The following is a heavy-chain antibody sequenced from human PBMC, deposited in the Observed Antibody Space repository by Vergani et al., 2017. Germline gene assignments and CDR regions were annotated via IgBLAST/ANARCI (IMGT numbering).Heavy chain of an antibody. Sequence: QVQLQESGPGLVKPSETLSLTCTVSGGPISSYYWSWIRQPPGKGLEWIWYIYYSGSTNYNPSLKSRVTISVDTSKNQFSLKLTSVTAADTAVYYCAGRSGYYDSSGYYYDAFDIWGQGTMVTVSS. CDR2: IYYSGST. V-gene: IGHV4-59*01. CDR3: AGRSGYYDSSGYYYDAFDI. D-gene: IGHD3-22*01. J-gene: IGHJ3*02. CDR1: GGPISSYY.